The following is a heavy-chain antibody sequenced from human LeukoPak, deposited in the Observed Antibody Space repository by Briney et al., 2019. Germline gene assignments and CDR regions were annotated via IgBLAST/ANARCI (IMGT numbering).Heavy chain of an antibody. V-gene: IGHV3-7*01. CDR3: AREIPYYDFWSGDYYYYMDV. Sequence: GGSLRLSCAASGFTFSSYAMSWVRQAPGKGLEWVANIKQDGSEKYYVDSVKGRFTISRDNAKNSLYLQMNSLRAEDTAVYYCAREIPYYDFWSGDYYYYMDVWGKGTTVTVSS. J-gene: IGHJ6*03. D-gene: IGHD3-3*01. CDR1: GFTFSSYA. CDR2: IKQDGSEK.